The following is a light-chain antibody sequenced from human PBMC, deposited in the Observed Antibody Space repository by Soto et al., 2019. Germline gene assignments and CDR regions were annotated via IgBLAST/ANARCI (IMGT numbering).Light chain of an antibody. CDR1: QSVSRY. CDR2: DTS. V-gene: IGKV3-11*01. J-gene: IGKJ1*01. Sequence: DIVLTQSPATLSLSPGERATLSCRASQSVSRYLAWYQQRPGQAPRLLIYDTSNRVTGIPARFSGSGSGTDFTLTISSLEPEDFAVYYCQQRSSWPPTFGQGTKVDIK. CDR3: QQRSSWPPT.